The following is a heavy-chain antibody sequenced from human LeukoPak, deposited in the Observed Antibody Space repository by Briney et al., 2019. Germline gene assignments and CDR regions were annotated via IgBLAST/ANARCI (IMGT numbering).Heavy chain of an antibody. J-gene: IGHJ4*02. D-gene: IGHD3-22*01. CDR3: ALLGYDSSGYFRGYYFDY. V-gene: IGHV4-31*03. CDR1: GGSISSGGYY. CDR2: IYYSGST. Sequence: PSETLSLTCTVSGGSISSGGYYWCWIRQHPGKGLEWIGYIYYSGSTYYNPSLKSRVTISVDTSKNQFSLKLSSVTAADTAVYYCALLGYDSSGYFRGYYFDYWGQGTLVTVSS.